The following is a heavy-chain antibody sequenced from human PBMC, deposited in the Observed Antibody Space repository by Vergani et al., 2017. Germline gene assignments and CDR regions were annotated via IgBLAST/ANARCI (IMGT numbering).Heavy chain of an antibody. CDR1: GYTFTSYD. V-gene: IGHV1-8*02. CDR2: MNPNSGNT. CDR3: ARAWGLPSAYYYYMDV. D-gene: IGHD3-16*01. J-gene: IGHJ6*03. Sequence: QVQLVQSGAEVKKPGASVKVSCKASGYTFTSYDINWVRQATGQGLEWMGWMNPNSGNTGSAQKFQGRVTMTRNTSISTAYMELSSLRSEDTAVYYCARAWGLPSAYYYYMDVWGKGTTVTVSS.